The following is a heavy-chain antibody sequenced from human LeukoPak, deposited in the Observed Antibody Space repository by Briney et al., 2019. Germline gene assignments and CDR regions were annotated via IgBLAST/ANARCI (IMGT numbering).Heavy chain of an antibody. J-gene: IGHJ4*02. CDR3: AKDGTGCGGDCYSDY. V-gene: IGHV3-23*01. Sequence: GGSLRLSCAASGFTFSAYGMSWFRQAPGKGLEWVSAITYSSGNTYYADSVKGRFTISKDNSKNTLYLQMNSLRAEDTALYYCAKDGTGCGGDCYSDYWGQGTLVTVSS. D-gene: IGHD2-21*02. CDR1: GFTFSAYG. CDR2: ITYSSGNT.